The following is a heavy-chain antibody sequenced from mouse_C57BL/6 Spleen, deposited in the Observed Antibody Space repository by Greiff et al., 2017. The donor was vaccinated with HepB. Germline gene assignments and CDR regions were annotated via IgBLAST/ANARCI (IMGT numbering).Heavy chain of an antibody. V-gene: IGHV1-85*01. D-gene: IGHD1-1*01. CDR2: IYPRDGST. Sequence: SGPELVKPGASVKLSCKASGYTFTSYDINWVKQRPGQGLEWIGWIYPRDGSTKYNEKFKGKATLTVDTSSSTAYMELHSLTSEDSAVYFCAKGGYYGSSLWYFDVWGTGTTVTVSS. J-gene: IGHJ1*03. CDR3: AKGGYYGSSLWYFDV. CDR1: GYTFTSYD.